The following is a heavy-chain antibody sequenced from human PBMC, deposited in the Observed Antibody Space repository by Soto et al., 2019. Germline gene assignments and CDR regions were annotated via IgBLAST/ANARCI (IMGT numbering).Heavy chain of an antibody. CDR1: GGSISDGDYY. J-gene: IGHJ4*02. CDR2: IYDSGNT. D-gene: IGHD2-21*01. V-gene: IGHV4-30-4*01. CDR3: ASGLSGDKVDQ. Sequence: QVKLQESGPGLVKPSQTLSLTCTVSGGSISDGDYYWSWIRQPPGKGLEWIGHIYDSGNTYNNPSLKSRLTISVDTSKNHFSLNLNSVTAADTAVYYCASGLSGDKVDQWGQGTLVTVSS.